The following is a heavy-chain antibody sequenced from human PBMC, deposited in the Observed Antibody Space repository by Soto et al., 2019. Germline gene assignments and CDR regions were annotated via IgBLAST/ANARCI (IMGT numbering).Heavy chain of an antibody. CDR2: INSDSSTT. J-gene: IGHJ5*02. D-gene: IGHD6-6*01. V-gene: IGHV3-74*01. CDR1: GFTFSSYW. CDR3: ARSLNSGSTFDP. Sequence: EVQLVESGGGLVQPGGSLRLSCAASGFTFSSYWMHWVRQAPGKGLVWVSRINSDSSTTTYADSVKGRFTISRDNAKNTLYLQMNSLRAEDAAVYYCARSLNSGSTFDPWGQGTLVTVSS.